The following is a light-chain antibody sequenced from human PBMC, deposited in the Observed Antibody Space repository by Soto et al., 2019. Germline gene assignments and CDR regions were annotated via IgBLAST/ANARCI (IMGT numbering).Light chain of an antibody. J-gene: IGKJ4*01. CDR3: QQYGSTPLT. Sequence: EIVLTQSPGTLSLSPGGRATLSCRASQSVSRNYVACYQQKPGQAPRLLIYGASSRASGIPDRFSGSGSGADFTLSITRLEPEDFALYYCQQYGSTPLTFGGGTKVEIK. CDR1: QSVSRNY. CDR2: GAS. V-gene: IGKV3-20*01.